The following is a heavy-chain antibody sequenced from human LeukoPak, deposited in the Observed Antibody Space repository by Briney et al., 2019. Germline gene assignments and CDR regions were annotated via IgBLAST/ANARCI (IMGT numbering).Heavy chain of an antibody. Sequence: PGGSLRLSCAASGFTFSSYSMNWVRQPPGKGLEWIGSIYYSGSTYYNPSLKSRVTISVDTSKNQFSLKLSSVTAADTAVYYCARHSGRTAMVKDYFDYWGQGTLVTVSS. CDR1: GFTFSSYSMN. D-gene: IGHD5-18*01. CDR2: IYYSGST. J-gene: IGHJ4*02. CDR3: ARHSGRTAMVKDYFDY. V-gene: IGHV4-39*01.